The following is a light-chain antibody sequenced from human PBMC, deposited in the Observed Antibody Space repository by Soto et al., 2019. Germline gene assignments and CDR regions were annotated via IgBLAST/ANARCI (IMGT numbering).Light chain of an antibody. V-gene: IGLV2-14*03. Sequence: QSVLTQPASVSASPGQSITISCTGTSSDVGGYKYVSWYQQHPGKAPKLMIYDVSYRPSGVPNRFSGSKSGNTASLTISGLQVEDEADYYCASYTTSNTPWVFGGGTKVTVL. CDR1: SSDVGGYKY. J-gene: IGLJ3*02. CDR2: DVS. CDR3: ASYTTSNTPWV.